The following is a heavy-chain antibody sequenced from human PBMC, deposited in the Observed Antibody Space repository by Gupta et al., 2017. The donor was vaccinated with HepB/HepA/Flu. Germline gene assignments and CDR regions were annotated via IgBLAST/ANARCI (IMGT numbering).Heavy chain of an antibody. CDR1: GGTFSSYA. J-gene: IGHJ6*02. CDR3: ASCYCSSTSCYVGHYYYYGMDV. Sequence: QVQLVQSGAEVKKPGSSEKVSCKASGGTFSSYAISWVRQAPGQGLEWMGRIIPILGIANYAKKFQGRVTITADKSTITAYMELSSLRSEDTAVYYCASCYCSSTSCYVGHYYYYGMDVWGQGTTVTVAS. CDR2: IIPILGIA. D-gene: IGHD2-2*01. V-gene: IGHV1-69*04.